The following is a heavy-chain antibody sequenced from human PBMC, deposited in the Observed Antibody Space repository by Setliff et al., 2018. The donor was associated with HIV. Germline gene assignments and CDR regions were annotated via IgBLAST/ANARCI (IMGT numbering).Heavy chain of an antibody. CDR1: GFIFSAYT. V-gene: IGHV3-21*01. J-gene: IGHJ4*02. Sequence: GGSLRLSCGASGFIFSAYTMVWVRQAPGKGLEWVSSISSSGNFIYYADSVKGRFTLSRDNAKDSLFLEMNSLRAEDTAFYYCAKELAASGLGYFDSWGRGILVTVSS. CDR2: ISSSGNFI. CDR3: AKELAASGLGYFDS. D-gene: IGHD3-22*01.